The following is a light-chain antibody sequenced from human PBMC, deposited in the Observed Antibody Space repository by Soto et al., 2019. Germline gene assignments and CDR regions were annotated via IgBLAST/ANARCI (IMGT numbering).Light chain of an antibody. J-gene: IGKJ5*01. Sequence: EIALTQSPATLSLSPGERATLSCRASRSVSSYLAWYQQKPGQAPRLLIFDASNRATGIPARFSGSGSGTDFTLTISSLEPDDFAVYYCQQGGNWPVTFGQGTRLEIK. CDR2: DAS. CDR1: RSVSSY. CDR3: QQGGNWPVT. V-gene: IGKV3-11*01.